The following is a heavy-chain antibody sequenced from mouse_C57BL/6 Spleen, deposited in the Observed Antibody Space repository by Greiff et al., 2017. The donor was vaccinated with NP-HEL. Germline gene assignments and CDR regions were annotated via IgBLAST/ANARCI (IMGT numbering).Heavy chain of an antibody. J-gene: IGHJ1*03. CDR1: GYAFSSSW. Sequence: QVQLQQSGPELVKPGASVKISCKASGYAFSSSWMNWVKQRPGKGLEWIGRIYPGDGDTNYNGKFKGKDTMTADKSSSTAYMQLSSLTSEDSAVYFCAREEVVADVWGTGTTVTVSS. V-gene: IGHV1-82*01. CDR2: IYPGDGDT. CDR3: AREEVVADV. D-gene: IGHD1-1*01.